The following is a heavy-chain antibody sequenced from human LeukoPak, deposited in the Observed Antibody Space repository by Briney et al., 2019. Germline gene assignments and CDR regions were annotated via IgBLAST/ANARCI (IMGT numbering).Heavy chain of an antibody. CDR3: AKDRGHCTNGVCHNYYYMDV. CDR1: GFAFSSYA. CDR2: ISGSGDRR. V-gene: IGHV3-23*01. J-gene: IGHJ6*03. D-gene: IGHD2-8*01. Sequence: QPGGSLRLSCAASGFAFSSYAMRWVRQAPGKGLECVSSISGSGDRRDSADSVKGRFTISRDNSKNTLYLEMYSLRAEDTAVYYCAKDRGHCTNGVCHNYYYMDVWGKGTTVTVSS.